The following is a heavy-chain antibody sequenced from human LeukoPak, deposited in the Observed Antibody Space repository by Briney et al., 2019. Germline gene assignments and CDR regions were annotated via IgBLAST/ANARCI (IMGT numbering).Heavy chain of an antibody. V-gene: IGHV4-39*01. CDR2: IYYSGST. J-gene: IGHJ4*02. CDR1: GGCISNSSYY. CDR3: ARLYPPPDY. Sequence: SETLSLTCTVSGGCISNSSYYWGWIRQPPGKGLEWIGSIYYSGSTYYNPSLKSRVTISVDTSKNQFSLKLSSVTAADTAVYYCARLYPPPDYWGQGTLVTVSS.